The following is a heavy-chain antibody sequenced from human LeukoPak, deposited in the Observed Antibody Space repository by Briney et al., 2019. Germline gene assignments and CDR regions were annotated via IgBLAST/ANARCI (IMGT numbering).Heavy chain of an antibody. CDR1: GFIFSDQN. V-gene: IGHV3-21*01. D-gene: IGHD7-27*01. CDR2: ISRTSNYI. CDR3: AREVLLLGIHLQLGY. Sequence: GGSLRLSCAASGFIFSDQNVNWVRQAPGKGLEWVSSISRTSNYIYYADSVKGRFTISRDDANNSLYLQMNSLRAEDTAVYYCAREVLLLGIHLQLGYWGQGTLVTVSS. J-gene: IGHJ4*02.